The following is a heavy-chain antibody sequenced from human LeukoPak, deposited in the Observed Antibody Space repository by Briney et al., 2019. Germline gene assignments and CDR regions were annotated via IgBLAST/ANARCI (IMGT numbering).Heavy chain of an antibody. CDR3: ARDKNWKPDY. D-gene: IGHD1-1*01. Sequence: ASVKVSCKASGYTFTTYGFSWVRQAPGQGLEWMGWISAYNGNTNYAQRLQGRVTMTTDTSTGTVYMELRSLRSDDTAVYYCARDKNWKPDYWGQGTLVTVSS. J-gene: IGHJ4*02. CDR1: GYTFTTYG. V-gene: IGHV1-18*01. CDR2: ISAYNGNT.